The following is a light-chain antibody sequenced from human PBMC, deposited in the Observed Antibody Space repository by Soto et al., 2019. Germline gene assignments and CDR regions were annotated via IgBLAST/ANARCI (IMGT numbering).Light chain of an antibody. CDR3: SSFTSSSTVV. CDR1: SSDVGGYKY. J-gene: IGLJ3*02. CDR2: EVS. Sequence: QSALTQPVSVSGSPGQSITISCTGTSSDVGGYKYVSWYQQHPGKAPKLMIYEVSNRPSGVSNRFSGSKSGNTASLSISGLQGEDEADYYCSSFTSSSTVVFGGGTQLTVL. V-gene: IGLV2-14*01.